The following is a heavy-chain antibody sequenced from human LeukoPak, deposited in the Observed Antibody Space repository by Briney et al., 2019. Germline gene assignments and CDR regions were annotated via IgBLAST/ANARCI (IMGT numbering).Heavy chain of an antibody. J-gene: IGHJ4*02. CDR3: AKDPTHHDFWSGNSD. Sequence: PGGSLRLSCTASGGTFSSYGMSWVRQAPGKGLEWVSAISGGGGSTYYADSVRGRFTISRYNAKNTLYLQMNSMRAEDTAVYYCAKDPTHHDFWSGNSDWGQGTLVTVSS. CDR2: ISGGGGST. V-gene: IGHV3-23*01. D-gene: IGHD3-3*01. CDR1: GGTFSSYG.